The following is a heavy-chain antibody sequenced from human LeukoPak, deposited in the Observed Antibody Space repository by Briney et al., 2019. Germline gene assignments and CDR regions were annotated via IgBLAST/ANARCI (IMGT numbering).Heavy chain of an antibody. CDR2: INPNSGGT. CDR3: ASLAAAGTGYMDV. V-gene: IGHV1-2*06. D-gene: IGHD6-13*01. CDR1: GYTFTGYY. Sequence: ASVTVSCKASGYTFTGYYMHWVRQAPGQGLEWMGRINPNSGGTNYAQKFQGRVTMTRDTSISTAFMELSRLRSDDAAVYYCASLAAAGTGYMDVWGKGTTVTVS. J-gene: IGHJ6*03.